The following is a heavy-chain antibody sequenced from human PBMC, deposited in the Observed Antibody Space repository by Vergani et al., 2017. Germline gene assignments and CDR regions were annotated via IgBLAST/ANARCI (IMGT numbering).Heavy chain of an antibody. V-gene: IGHV3-23*01. CDR2: ISSSSSYI. J-gene: IGHJ6*02. Sequence: EVQLLESGGGLVQPGGSLRLSCAASGFTFSSYAMSWVRQAPGKGLEWVSSISSSSSYIYYADSVKGRFTISRDNSKNTLYLQMNSLRAEDTAVYYCATANRGDRDYYYYGMDVWGQGTTVTVSS. CDR3: ATANRGDRDYYYYGMDV. D-gene: IGHD1-14*01. CDR1: GFTFSSYA.